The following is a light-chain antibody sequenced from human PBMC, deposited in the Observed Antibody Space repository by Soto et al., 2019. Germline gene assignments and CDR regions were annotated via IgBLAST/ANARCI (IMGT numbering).Light chain of an antibody. J-gene: IGLJ7*01. CDR2: RNN. Sequence: QSVLTQPPSVSGTPGQSVTISCSGSSSSVGTIFVYWYQQIPGTAPKLLIFRNNQRPSGVPGRFSASTSGTSASLAISGLQSDDEADYYCATWDDDLNAAVFGGGTQLTVL. CDR3: ATWDDDLNAAV. V-gene: IGLV1-44*01. CDR1: SSSVGTIF.